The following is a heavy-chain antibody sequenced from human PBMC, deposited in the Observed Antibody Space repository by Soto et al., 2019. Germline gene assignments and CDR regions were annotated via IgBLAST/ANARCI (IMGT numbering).Heavy chain of an antibody. J-gene: IGHJ4*02. D-gene: IGHD3-22*01. CDR3: AREHTGEYYYDSSGYFCLDY. Sequence: SVKVSCKASGGTFSSYAISWVRQAPGQGLEWMGGIIPIFGTANYAQKFQGRVTITADESTSTAYMELSSLRSNDTAVYYCAREHTGEYYYDSSGYFCLDYWGQGTLVTVSS. CDR2: IIPIFGTA. CDR1: GGTFSSYA. V-gene: IGHV1-69*13.